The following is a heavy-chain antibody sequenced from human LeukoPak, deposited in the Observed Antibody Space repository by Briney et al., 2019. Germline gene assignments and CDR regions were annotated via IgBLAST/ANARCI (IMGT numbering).Heavy chain of an antibody. D-gene: IGHD3-16*02. CDR2: IEGDGAEK. CDR1: GFTFKNYW. CDR3: ARGLNKPYDYVWGSYRLFDY. V-gene: IGHV3-7*04. J-gene: IGHJ4*02. Sequence: PGGSLRLSCVAFGFTFKNYWMSWVRQAPGKGLEWVANIEGDGAEKYYVDSVKGRFTISRDNAKNSLYLQMNSLRAEDTAVYYCARGLNKPYDYVWGSYRLFDYWGQGTLVTVSS.